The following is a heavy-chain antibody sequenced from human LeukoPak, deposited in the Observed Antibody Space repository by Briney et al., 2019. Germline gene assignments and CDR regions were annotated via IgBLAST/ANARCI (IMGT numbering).Heavy chain of an antibody. Sequence: PSETLSLTXTVSGGSVNSHYWSWIRQPPGKGLEWIGYLYFSGSTGYNPSLKSRVSISVETSKNQFSLRLSSVTAADTAVYYCARPYDSSGYYIRGAFDIWGQGAMVTVS. CDR1: GGSVNSHY. CDR2: LYFSGST. D-gene: IGHD3-22*01. V-gene: IGHV4-59*02. CDR3: ARPYDSSGYYIRGAFDI. J-gene: IGHJ3*02.